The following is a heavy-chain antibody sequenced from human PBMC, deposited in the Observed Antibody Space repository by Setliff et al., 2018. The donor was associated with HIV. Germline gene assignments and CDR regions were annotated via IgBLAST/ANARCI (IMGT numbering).Heavy chain of an antibody. CDR1: GYSISSGYY. J-gene: IGHJ5*02. V-gene: IGHV4-38-2*02. CDR2: IYHSGST. D-gene: IGHD2-2*01. Sequence: SETLSLTCIVSGYSISSGYYWGWIRQPPGKGLEWIGTIYHSGSTYYNPSLKSRVTISVDTSKNQFSLNLSSVTAADTAVYYCARDFCSSTTCTNWFHPWGQGTLVTV. CDR3: ARDFCSSTTCTNWFHP.